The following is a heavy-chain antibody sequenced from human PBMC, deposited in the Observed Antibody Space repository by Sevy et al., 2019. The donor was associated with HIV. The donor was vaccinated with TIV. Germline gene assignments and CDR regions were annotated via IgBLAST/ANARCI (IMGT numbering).Heavy chain of an antibody. D-gene: IGHD5-12*01. CDR3: ARDRRGYSGYDRVGAFDI. Sequence: ASVKVSCKASGYTFTGYYMHWVRQAPGQGLEWMGWINPNSGGTNYAQKFQGRVTMTRDTSISTAYMELSRLRSDDTAVYYCARDRRGYSGYDRVGAFDIWGQGTMVTVSS. J-gene: IGHJ3*02. CDR2: INPNSGGT. V-gene: IGHV1-2*02. CDR1: GYTFTGYY.